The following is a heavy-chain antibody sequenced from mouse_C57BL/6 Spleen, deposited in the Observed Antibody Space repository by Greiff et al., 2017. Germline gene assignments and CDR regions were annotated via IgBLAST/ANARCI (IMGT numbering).Heavy chain of an antibody. Sequence: EVQVVESGGDLVKPGGSLKLSCAASGFTFSSYGMSWVRQTPDKRLEWVATISSGGSYTYYPDSVQGRITISRDNTKNTLYLQMSSLKSEDTAVYYCARPYYSSSYDYAMDYWGQGTSVTVSS. V-gene: IGHV5-6*01. CDR3: ARPYYSSSYDYAMDY. D-gene: IGHD1-1*01. CDR1: GFTFSSYG. J-gene: IGHJ4*01. CDR2: ISSGGSYT.